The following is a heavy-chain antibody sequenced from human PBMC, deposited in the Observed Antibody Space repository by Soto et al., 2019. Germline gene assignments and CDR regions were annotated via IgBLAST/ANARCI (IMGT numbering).Heavy chain of an antibody. Sequence: SETLSLTCAVYGGSFSGYYWSWILQPPWKGLEWIGEINHSGSTNYNPSLKSRVTISVDTSKNQFSLKLSSVTAADTAVYYCASSPPQYDYIWGSYRFYFDYWGQGTLVTVSS. V-gene: IGHV4-34*01. CDR2: INHSGST. J-gene: IGHJ4*02. CDR1: GGSFSGYY. CDR3: ASSPPQYDYIWGSYRFYFDY. D-gene: IGHD3-16*02.